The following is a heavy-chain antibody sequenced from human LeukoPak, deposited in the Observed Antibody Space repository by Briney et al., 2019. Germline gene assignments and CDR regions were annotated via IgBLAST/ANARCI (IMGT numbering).Heavy chain of an antibody. CDR3: AKVIDSSGSSYDASDF. D-gene: IGHD6-19*01. CDR2: ITGSGDHT. Sequence: GGSLRLSCAASGFTFSSYAMGWVRQAPGKGLKWVSDITGSGDHTFYADSVEGRFTISRDNSKNTLFVQMDSLTAEDTAVYYCAKVIDSSGSSYDASDFWGQGTMVTVSS. V-gene: IGHV3-23*01. CDR1: GFTFSSYA. J-gene: IGHJ3*01.